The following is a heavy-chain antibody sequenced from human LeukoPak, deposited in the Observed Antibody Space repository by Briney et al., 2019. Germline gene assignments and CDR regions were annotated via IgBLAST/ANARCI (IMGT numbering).Heavy chain of an antibody. CDR2: IYPADSDT. D-gene: IGHD5-24*01. J-gene: IGHJ4*02. Sequence: GESLKISCKGSGSSFTYYWIAWVRQLPGKGLEWMGIIYPADSDTRYSPSFQGQVTISADKSTSTAYLQWSSLKASDTAMYYCARQDGRALYYFDYWGQGTLVTVSS. V-gene: IGHV5-51*01. CDR1: GSSFTYYW. CDR3: ARQDGRALYYFDY.